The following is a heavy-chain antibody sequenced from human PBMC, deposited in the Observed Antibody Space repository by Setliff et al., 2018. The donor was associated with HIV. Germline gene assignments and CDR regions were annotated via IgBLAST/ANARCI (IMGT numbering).Heavy chain of an antibody. Sequence: SETLSLTCAVYGRSFSGYYWNWIRQSPGKGLEWIGEINHSGGTNYNPPLKSRVTMSIDTSKNQFSLNVSSVTAADTAVYYCARGWGHDGFDFWGQGTMVT. CDR1: GRSFSGYY. D-gene: IGHD7-27*01. J-gene: IGHJ3*01. CDR2: INHSGGT. CDR3: ARGWGHDGFDF. V-gene: IGHV4-34*01.